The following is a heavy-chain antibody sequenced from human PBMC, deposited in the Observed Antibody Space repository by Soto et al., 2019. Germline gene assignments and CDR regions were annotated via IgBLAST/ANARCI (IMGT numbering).Heavy chain of an antibody. V-gene: IGHV4-4*02. J-gene: IGHJ4*02. CDR2: IYHSGST. CDR3: ARGGGPTTPHYPFDY. CDR1: GGSISSSNW. D-gene: IGHD3-16*01. Sequence: QVQLQESGPGLVKPSGTLSLTCAVSGGSISSSNWWNWVRQPPGKGLEWIGEIYHSGSTNYNPSLKSRVTTSVDKSKNHSSLKLSSVTAADTAVYYCARGGGPTTPHYPFDYWGQGTLVTVSS.